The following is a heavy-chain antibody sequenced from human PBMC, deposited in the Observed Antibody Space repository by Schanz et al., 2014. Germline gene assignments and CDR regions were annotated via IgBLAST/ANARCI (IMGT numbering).Heavy chain of an antibody. V-gene: IGHV3-48*01. D-gene: IGHD1-1*01. Sequence: DVQLLESGGGLVQPGGSLRLSCAASGFTFNIYAMSWVRQAPGKGLEWISYITYNGGTIYYADSVKGRFTISRDNAKNSLYLEMNSLRAEDTALYYCARDRRNADLDYWGQGTLVTVSS. J-gene: IGHJ4*02. CDR1: GFTFNIYA. CDR3: ARDRRNADLDY. CDR2: ITYNGGTI.